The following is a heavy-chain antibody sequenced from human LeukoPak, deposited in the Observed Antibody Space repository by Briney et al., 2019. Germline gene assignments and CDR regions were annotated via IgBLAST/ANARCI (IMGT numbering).Heavy chain of an antibody. Sequence: SVKVSCKASGGTFSSYAISWVRQAPGQGLERMGGIIPIFGTANYAQKFQGRVTITADESTSTAYMELSSLRSEDTAVYYCARSVVHLEWLSYDAFDIWGQGTMVTVSS. V-gene: IGHV1-69*01. CDR1: GGTFSSYA. CDR2: IIPIFGTA. J-gene: IGHJ3*02. D-gene: IGHD3-3*01. CDR3: ARSVVHLEWLSYDAFDI.